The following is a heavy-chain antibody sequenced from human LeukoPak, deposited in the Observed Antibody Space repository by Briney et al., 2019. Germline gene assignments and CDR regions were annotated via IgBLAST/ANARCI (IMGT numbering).Heavy chain of an antibody. CDR3: ARDRRYSSRVVDAFDI. V-gene: IGHV3-23*01. CDR1: GFTFSSYG. D-gene: IGHD6-19*01. J-gene: IGHJ3*02. CDR2: ISGSGGST. Sequence: QSGGSLRLSCAASGFTFSSYGMSWVRQAPGKGLEWVSAISGSGGSTYYADSVKGRFTISRDNSKNTLYLQMNSLRAEDTAVYYCARDRRYSSRVVDAFDIWGQGTMVTVSS.